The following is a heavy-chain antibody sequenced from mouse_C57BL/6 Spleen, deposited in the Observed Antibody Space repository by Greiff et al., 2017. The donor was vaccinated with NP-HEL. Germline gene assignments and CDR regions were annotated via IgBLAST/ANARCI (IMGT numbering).Heavy chain of an antibody. CDR2: IRNKANNHAT. D-gene: IGHD4-1*01. V-gene: IGHV6-6*01. CDR1: GFTFSDAW. J-gene: IGHJ3*01. CDR3: TRANWAAWFAY. Sequence: EVKLVESGGGLVQPGGSMKLSCAASGFTFSDAWMDWVRQSPEKGLEWVAEIRNKANNHATYYAESVKGRFTISRDDSKSSVYLQMNSVRAEDTGIYYCTRANWAAWFAYWGQGTLVTVSA.